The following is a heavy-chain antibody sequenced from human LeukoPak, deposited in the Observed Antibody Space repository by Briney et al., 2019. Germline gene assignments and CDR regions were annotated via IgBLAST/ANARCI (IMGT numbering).Heavy chain of an antibody. CDR1: GGSLSSYY. J-gene: IGHJ6*02. Sequence: SETLSLTCTVSGGSLSSYYWSWIRQPPGKGLEWIGYIYYSGSTNYNPSLKSRVTISVDTSKNQFSLKLSSVTAADTAVYYCARDWGPPGYDSSGYYGRAYYYYGMDVWGQGTTVTVSS. D-gene: IGHD3-22*01. CDR3: ARDWGPPGYDSSGYYGRAYYYYGMDV. V-gene: IGHV4-59*01. CDR2: IYYSGST.